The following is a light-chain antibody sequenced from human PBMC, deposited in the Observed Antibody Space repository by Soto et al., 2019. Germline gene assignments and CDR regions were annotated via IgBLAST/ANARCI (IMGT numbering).Light chain of an antibody. CDR2: RND. CDR1: SSNIGGNY. V-gene: IGLV1-47*01. J-gene: IGLJ2*01. Sequence: QSVLTQPPSASGTPGQGGTISCSGSSSNIGGNYVYWYQQLPGTAPKLLIYRNDQRPSGVPDRFSGSKSGTSASLAISGLRSEDEADYHCAAWDDSLTVVFGGGTKLTVL. CDR3: AAWDDSLTVV.